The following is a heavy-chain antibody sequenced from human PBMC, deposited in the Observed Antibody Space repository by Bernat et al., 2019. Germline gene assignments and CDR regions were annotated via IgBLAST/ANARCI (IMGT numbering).Heavy chain of an antibody. CDR1: GFTFLSYA. V-gene: IGHV3-23*01. D-gene: IGHD3-22*01. CDR2: MSGSGIDT. Sequence: EVQLLESGGGLVQPGGSLRLSCAASGFTFLSYAMCWVRQAPGKGLEWVSAMSGSGIDTYYTDSVKGRFTISRDNSKDTLYLQMNSLGAEDTAVYFCVKGDYYYHDSSAYLDHWGQGTLVTVSS. CDR3: VKGDYYYHDSSAYLDH. J-gene: IGHJ4*02.